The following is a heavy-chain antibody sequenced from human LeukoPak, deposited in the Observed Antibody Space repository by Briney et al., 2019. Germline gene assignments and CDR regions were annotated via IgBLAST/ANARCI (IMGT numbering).Heavy chain of an antibody. J-gene: IGHJ4*02. D-gene: IGHD5-24*01. CDR1: GGSISSGYYS. V-gene: IGHV4-30-2*01. CDR3: ARGDGYNEGYFDY. Sequence: SETLSLTCAVSGGSISSGYYSPNWNWIRQPPGKGLEWIGHIWPSGTTSYKPSLRSRVTISIDTSKNQFSLKLSAVTAADTAVYYCARGDGYNEGYFDYWGQGTLVTVSS. CDR2: IWPSGTT.